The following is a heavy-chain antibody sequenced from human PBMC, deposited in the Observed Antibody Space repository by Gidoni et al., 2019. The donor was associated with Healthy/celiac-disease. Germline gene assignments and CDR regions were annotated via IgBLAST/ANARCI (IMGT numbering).Heavy chain of an antibody. CDR3: ARMWGAYYYYGMDV. V-gene: IGHV1-69*01. CDR2: IIPIFGTA. J-gene: IGHJ6*02. D-gene: IGHD1-26*01. Sequence: QVQLVQSGAEVKKPGSSVKVSCKASGGTFRSYAISWVRQAPGQGLEWLGGIIPIFGTANYAQKFQGRVTITADESTSTAYMELSSLRSEDTAVYYCARMWGAYYYYGMDVWGQGTTVTVSS. CDR1: GGTFRSYA.